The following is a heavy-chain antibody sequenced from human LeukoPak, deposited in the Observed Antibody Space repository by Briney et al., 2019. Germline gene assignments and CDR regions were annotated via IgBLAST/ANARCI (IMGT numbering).Heavy chain of an antibody. CDR1: GFTFSSYS. CDR2: ISSSSSTI. CDR3: ARGRPHGNDY. J-gene: IGHJ4*02. D-gene: IGHD4-23*01. V-gene: IGHV3-48*04. Sequence: PGGSLRLSCAASGFTFSSYSMNWVRQAPGKGLGWVSYISSSSSTIYYADSVKGRFTISRDNAKNTLYLQMNSLRVEDTAVYYCARGRPHGNDYWGQGTLVTVSS.